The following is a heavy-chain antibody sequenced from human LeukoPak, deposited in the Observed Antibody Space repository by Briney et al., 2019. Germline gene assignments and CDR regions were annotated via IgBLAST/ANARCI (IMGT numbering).Heavy chain of an antibody. CDR1: GFTFSSYA. D-gene: IGHD5-12*01. V-gene: IGHV3-21*01. Sequence: GGSLRLSCAASGFTFSSYAMSWVRQAPGKGLEWVSTITSRSSYIYYADSVKGRFTISRDNAKNSLYLQMNSLRAEDTAVYYCAREFRDKVATMAFDYWGQGTLVTVAS. J-gene: IGHJ4*02. CDR3: AREFRDKVATMAFDY. CDR2: ITSRSSYI.